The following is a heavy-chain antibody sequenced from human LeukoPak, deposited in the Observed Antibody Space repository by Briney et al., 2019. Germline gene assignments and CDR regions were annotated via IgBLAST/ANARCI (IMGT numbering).Heavy chain of an antibody. Sequence: SQTLSLTCTVSGGSISSGGYYWSWIRQHPGKGLEWIGYIYYSGSTYYNPSLKSRVTISVDTSKNQSSLKLSSVTAADTAVYYCARVLGIAARRANWFDPWGQGTLVTVSS. D-gene: IGHD6-6*01. V-gene: IGHV4-31*03. J-gene: IGHJ5*02. CDR3: ARVLGIAARRANWFDP. CDR2: IYYSGST. CDR1: GGSISSGGYY.